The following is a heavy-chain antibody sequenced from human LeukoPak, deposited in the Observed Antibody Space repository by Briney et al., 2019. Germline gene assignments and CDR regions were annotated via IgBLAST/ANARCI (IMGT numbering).Heavy chain of an antibody. CDR1: GYTFTGYY. D-gene: IGHD6-6*01. CDR2: INPNSGGT. CDR3: ARSLPSIAARPGDY. V-gene: IGHV1-2*02. J-gene: IGHJ4*02. Sequence: ASVKVSCKASGYTFTGYYMHWVRQAPGQGLEWMGWINPNSGGTNYAQKFQGRVTMTRDTSISTAYMELSRLRSDDTAVYYCARSLPSIAARPGDYWGQGTLVTVSS.